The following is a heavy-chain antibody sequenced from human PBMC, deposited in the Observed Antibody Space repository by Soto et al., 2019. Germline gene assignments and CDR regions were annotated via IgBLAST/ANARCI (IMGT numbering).Heavy chain of an antibody. CDR1: GFTVSSNY. V-gene: IGHV3-66*01. Sequence: GGSLRLSCAASGFTVSSNYMSWVRQAPGKGLEWVSVIYSGGSTYYADSVKGRFTISRDNSKNTLYLQMNSLRAEDTAVYYCARSRRGPAAYYFDYWGQGTLVTVSS. CDR2: IYSGGST. D-gene: IGHD2-2*01. CDR3: ARSRRGPAAYYFDY. J-gene: IGHJ4*02.